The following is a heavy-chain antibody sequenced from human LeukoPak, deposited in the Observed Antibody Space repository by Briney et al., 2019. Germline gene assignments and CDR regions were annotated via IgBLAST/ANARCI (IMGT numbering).Heavy chain of an antibody. CDR2: IYYSGST. CDR3: ARATAFFDI. V-gene: IGHV4-59*01. J-gene: IGHJ3*02. Sequence: PSETLSLTCAVYGGSFSGYYWSWIRQPPGKGLEWIGYIYYSGSTNYNPSLKSRVTISVDTSENQFSLKLTSVTAADTAVYYCARATAFFDIWGQGTMVTVSS. CDR1: GGSFSGYY.